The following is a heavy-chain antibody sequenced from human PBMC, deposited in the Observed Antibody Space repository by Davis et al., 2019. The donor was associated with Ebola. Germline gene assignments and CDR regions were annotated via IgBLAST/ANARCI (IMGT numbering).Heavy chain of an antibody. Sequence: SVKVSCKASGYTFTSYGISWVRQAPGQGLEWMGGIIPIFGTANYAQKFQGRVTITADKSTSTAYMELSSLRSEDTAVYYCARVAPTVNYYYYGMDVWGQGTTVTVSS. V-gene: IGHV1-69*06. J-gene: IGHJ6*02. CDR1: GYTFTSYG. D-gene: IGHD2-15*01. CDR2: IIPIFGTA. CDR3: ARVAPTVNYYYYGMDV.